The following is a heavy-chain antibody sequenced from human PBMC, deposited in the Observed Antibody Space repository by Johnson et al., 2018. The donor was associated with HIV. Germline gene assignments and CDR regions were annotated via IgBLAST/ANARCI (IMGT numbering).Heavy chain of an antibody. V-gene: IGHV3-11*04. CDR1: GFTFSDYY. CDR3: ARDRTLWQRVRLGGAFDI. Sequence: VQLVESGGGLVKPGGSLRLSCAASGFTFSDYYMSWIRQAPGKGLEWVSYISSSGSTIYYADSVKGRFTISRDNAKNSLYLQMNSLRAEDTAVYYCARDRTLWQRVRLGGAFDIWGQGTMVTISS. CDR2: ISSSGSTI. J-gene: IGHJ3*02. D-gene: IGHD6-6*01.